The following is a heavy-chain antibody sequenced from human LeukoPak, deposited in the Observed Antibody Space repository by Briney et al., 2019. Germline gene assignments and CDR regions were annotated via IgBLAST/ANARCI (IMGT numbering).Heavy chain of an antibody. V-gene: IGHV3-23*01. CDR3: AKDSSRMGYGDYDDYFDY. D-gene: IGHD4-17*01. Sequence: GGSLRLSCAASGFTFSSYAMSWVRQAPGKGLEWVSAISGSGGSTYYADSVKGRFTISRDNSKNTLYPQMNSLRAEDTAVYYCAKDSSRMGYGDYDDYFDYWGQGTLVTVSS. CDR1: GFTFSSYA. CDR2: ISGSGGST. J-gene: IGHJ4*02.